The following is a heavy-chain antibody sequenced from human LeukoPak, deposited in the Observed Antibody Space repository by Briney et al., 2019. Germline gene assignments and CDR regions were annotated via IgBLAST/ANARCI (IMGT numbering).Heavy chain of an antibody. D-gene: IGHD6-13*01. CDR3: AKVAGDRMDY. CDR2: ISSNTGKT. J-gene: IGHJ4*02. V-gene: IGHV1-18*01. CDR1: GYTSATYG. Sequence: GASVKVSCKASGYTSATYGFCWVRQAPGHGLEWMGWISSNTGKTDYAQKFQGRVTLTTDTSTSTAYMELRSLRPDDTALYYCAKVAGDRMDYWGQGTLLTVSS.